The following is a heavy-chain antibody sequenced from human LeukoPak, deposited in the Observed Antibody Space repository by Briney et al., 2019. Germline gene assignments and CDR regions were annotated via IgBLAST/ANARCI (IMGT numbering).Heavy chain of an antibody. CDR3: ARVGMRRDAFDI. Sequence: SETLSLTCTVSGGSISSYYWSWIRQPPGKGLEWIGYIYYSGSTNYNPYLKSRVTISVDTSKNQFSLKLSSVTAADTAVYYCARVGMRRDAFDIWGQGTMVTVSS. D-gene: IGHD3-10*01. CDR1: GGSISSYY. V-gene: IGHV4-59*01. CDR2: IYYSGST. J-gene: IGHJ3*02.